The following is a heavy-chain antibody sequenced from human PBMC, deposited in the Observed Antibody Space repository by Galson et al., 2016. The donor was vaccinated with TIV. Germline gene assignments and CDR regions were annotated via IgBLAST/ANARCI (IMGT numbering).Heavy chain of an antibody. V-gene: IGHV1-8*01. CDR2: MNPNSGNT. CDR3: ARSGDYGDY. D-gene: IGHD4-17*01. CDR1: GYSFSTYD. J-gene: IGHJ4*02. Sequence: SVKVSCKASGYSFSTYDINWVRQAPGQGLEWMGWMNPNSGNTGYSQKFRGRVTMNRNTSERTAYMELSSLTSEDTAVYYCARSGDYGDYWGQGTLVTFSS.